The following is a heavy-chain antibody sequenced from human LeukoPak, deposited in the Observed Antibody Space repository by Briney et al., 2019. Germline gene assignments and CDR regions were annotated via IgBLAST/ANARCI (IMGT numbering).Heavy chain of an antibody. J-gene: IGHJ4*02. CDR2: ISYDGSNK. V-gene: IGHV3-30-3*01. CDR1: GFTFSSDA. Sequence: GGSLRLSCAASGFTFSSDAMHWVRQAPGKGLEWVAVISYDGSNKYYADSVKGRFTISRDNSKNTLYLQMNSLRAEDTAVYYCARGVLLVKPFDYWGQGTLVTVSS. CDR3: ARGVLLVKPFDY. D-gene: IGHD3-9*01.